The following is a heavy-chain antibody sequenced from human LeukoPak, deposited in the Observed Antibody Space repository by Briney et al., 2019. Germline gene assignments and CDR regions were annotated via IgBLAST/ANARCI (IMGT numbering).Heavy chain of an antibody. V-gene: IGHV4-34*01. CDR3: ARVGYCSGGSCYSTYFQH. CDR1: GGSFSGYY. Sequence: SETLSLTCAVYGGSFSGYYWSWIRQPPGKGLEWIGEINHSGSTNYNPSLKSRVTISVDTSKNQFSLKLSSVTAADTAVYYCARVGYCSGGSCYSTYFQHWGQGTLVTVSS. D-gene: IGHD2-15*01. CDR2: INHSGST. J-gene: IGHJ1*01.